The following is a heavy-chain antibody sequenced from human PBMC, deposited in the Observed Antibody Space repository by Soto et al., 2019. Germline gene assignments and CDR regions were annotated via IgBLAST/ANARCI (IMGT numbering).Heavy chain of an antibody. Sequence: QTLSLTCAISGDSVSSNSAAWNWIRQSPSRGLEWLGRTYYRSKWYNDYAVSVKSRITINPDTSKNQFSLQLNSVTPEDTAVYYCARDGFRVVVAATGPYYYGMDVWGQGTTVTVSS. CDR3: ARDGFRVVVAATGPYYYGMDV. CDR2: TYYRSKWYN. D-gene: IGHD2-15*01. V-gene: IGHV6-1*01. CDR1: GDSVSSNSAA. J-gene: IGHJ6*02.